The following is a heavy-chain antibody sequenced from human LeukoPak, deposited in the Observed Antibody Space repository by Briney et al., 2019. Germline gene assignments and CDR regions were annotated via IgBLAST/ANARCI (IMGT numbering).Heavy chain of an antibody. CDR3: ARGMATPLHYFDY. V-gene: IGHV4-34*11. Sequence: SETLSLTCAVYGGSFSGYYWSWIRQPPGKGLEWIGSIFRSGSTYYKPSLKSRITISVDTSKNHFSLNLSSVTAADTAVYFRARGMATPLHYFDYWGQGTLVTVSS. J-gene: IGHJ4*02. CDR1: GGSFSGYY. CDR2: IFRSGST. D-gene: IGHD5-24*01.